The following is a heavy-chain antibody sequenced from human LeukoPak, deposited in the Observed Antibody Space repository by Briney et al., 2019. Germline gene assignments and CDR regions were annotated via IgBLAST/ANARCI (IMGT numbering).Heavy chain of an antibody. CDR2: ISAYNGNT. D-gene: IGHD5-24*01. Sequence: AAVKVSCKASGYTFTSYGISWVRQAPGQGLEWMGWISAYNGNTNYAQKLQGRVTMTTDTSTSTAYMELRSLRSDDTAVYYCARDGEAVGRRWIQFSDFDYWGQGTLVTVSS. CDR1: GYTFTSYG. V-gene: IGHV1-18*01. J-gene: IGHJ4*02. CDR3: ARDGEAVGRRWIQFSDFDY.